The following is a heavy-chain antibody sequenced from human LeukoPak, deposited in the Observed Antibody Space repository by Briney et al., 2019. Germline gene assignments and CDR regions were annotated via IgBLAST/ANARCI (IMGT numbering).Heavy chain of an antibody. Sequence: VGALRLSCAASGVTFSRYWMHWVRQAPGGGLVWVSRITSDGSSTTYADSVKGRFTISRDKAKNTLYLQMNSLRAEDTALYYCARDQDRFDPWGQGTLVTVSS. J-gene: IGHJ5*02. CDR2: ITSDGSST. V-gene: IGHV3-74*01. CDR3: ARDQDRFDP. CDR1: GVTFSRYW.